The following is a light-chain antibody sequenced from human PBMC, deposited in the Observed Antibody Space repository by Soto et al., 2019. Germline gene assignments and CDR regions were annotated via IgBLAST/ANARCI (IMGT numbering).Light chain of an antibody. CDR2: STN. J-gene: IGLJ2*01. Sequence: QTVVTQEPSFSVSPGGTVTLTCGLTSGSVSTTYYPSWYQQTPGQAPRTLTYSTNIRSSGVPDRFSGSILGNKAALTITWAQADDESDYHCMLYMGGGLVVFGGGTKLTVL. CDR1: SGSVSTTYY. CDR3: MLYMGGGLVV. V-gene: IGLV8-61*01.